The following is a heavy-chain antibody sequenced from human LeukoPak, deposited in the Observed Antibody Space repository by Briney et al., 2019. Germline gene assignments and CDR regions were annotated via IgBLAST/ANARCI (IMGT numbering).Heavy chain of an antibody. CDR1: GYTFINYG. CDR2: ISAYNGNT. J-gene: IGHJ4*02. V-gene: IGHV1-18*04. Sequence: GASVKVSCKASGYTFINYGITWVRQAPGQGLEWMGWISAYNGNTNYAQKLQGRVTMTTDTSTSTAYMELRSLRSDDTAVYYCARAAPTLTVTTDFDYWGQGTLVTVSS. CDR3: ARAAPTLTVTTDFDY. D-gene: IGHD4-17*01.